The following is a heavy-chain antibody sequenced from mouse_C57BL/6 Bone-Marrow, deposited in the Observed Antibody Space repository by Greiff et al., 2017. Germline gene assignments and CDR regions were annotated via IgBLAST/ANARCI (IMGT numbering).Heavy chain of an antibody. CDR1: GYTFTTYP. Sequence: VMLVESGAELVKPGASVKMSCKASGYTFTTYPIEWMKQNHGKSLEWIGNFHPYNDDTKYNEKFKGKATLTVEKSSNTVYLELSRLTSDDSAVYYWARSSTCFYYFDYWGQGTTLTVSS. D-gene: IGHD5-1*01. CDR2: FHPYNDDT. J-gene: IGHJ2*01. V-gene: IGHV1-47*01. CDR3: ARSSTCFYYFDY.